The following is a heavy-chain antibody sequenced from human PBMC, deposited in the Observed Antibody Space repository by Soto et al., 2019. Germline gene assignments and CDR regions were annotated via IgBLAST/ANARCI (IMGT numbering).Heavy chain of an antibody. CDR1: GFTFSTYS. Sequence: GGSLRLSCAASGFTFSTYSMSWVRQAPGMGLEWVAVIESGGSTHYADSVKGRFTISRDIPKNMIYLQLHTLRAKDTAVYYCAKDLGPLRLLNYYFYGLDVWGQGTTVTVSS. CDR3: AKDLGPLRLLNYYFYGLDV. V-gene: IGHV3-53*01. CDR2: IESGGST. D-gene: IGHD2-15*01. J-gene: IGHJ6*02.